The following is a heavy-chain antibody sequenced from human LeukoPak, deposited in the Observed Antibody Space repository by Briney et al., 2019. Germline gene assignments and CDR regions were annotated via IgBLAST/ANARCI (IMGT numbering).Heavy chain of an antibody. Sequence: VASVKVSCKASGYTFTSYGISWVRQAPGQGLEWMGWISAYNGNTNYAQKLQGRVTMTTDTSTSTAYMELRSLRSDDTAVYYCARGNLVSSRTPFDYWGQGTLVTVSS. V-gene: IGHV1-18*01. CDR3: ARGNLVSSRTPFDY. CDR2: ISAYNGNT. J-gene: IGHJ4*02. D-gene: IGHD6-13*01. CDR1: GYTFTSYG.